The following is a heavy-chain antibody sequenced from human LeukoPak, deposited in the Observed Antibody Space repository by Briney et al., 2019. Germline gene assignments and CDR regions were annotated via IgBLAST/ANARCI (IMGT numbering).Heavy chain of an antibody. V-gene: IGHV4-59*01. Sequence: SSETLSLTCTVSGGSISTYYWNWIRQPPGKGLEWIGYIYYSGSTNYNPSLKSRVTISVDTSKNQFSLKLSSVTAADTAVYYCARAKEGDYFDYWGQGTLVTVSS. CDR3: ARAKEGDYFDY. D-gene: IGHD1-26*01. CDR2: IYYSGST. J-gene: IGHJ4*02. CDR1: GGSISTYY.